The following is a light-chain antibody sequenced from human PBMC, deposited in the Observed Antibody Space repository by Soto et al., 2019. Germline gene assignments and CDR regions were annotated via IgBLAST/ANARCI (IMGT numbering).Light chain of an antibody. CDR2: ENN. CDR3: QSYASSRRGYV. Sequence: QSVLTQPPSVSEAPGQRVTISCTGSSSNIGAGYEAHWYQQVPGTAPKLLIYENNNRPSGVPDRFSGSKSGTSASLAITGLQAEDGAEYYCQSYASSRRGYVFGTGTKLTVL. J-gene: IGLJ1*01. V-gene: IGLV1-40*01. CDR1: SSNIGAGYE.